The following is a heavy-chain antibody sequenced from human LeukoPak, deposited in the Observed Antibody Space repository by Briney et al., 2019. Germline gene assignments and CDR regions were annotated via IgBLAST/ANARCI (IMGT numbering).Heavy chain of an antibody. CDR1: GFTFSSYE. CDR3: ARDRARVTGSGYYDY. CDR2: ISSSGSKI. D-gene: IGHD3-22*01. V-gene: IGHV3-48*03. J-gene: IGHJ4*02. Sequence: GGSLRLSRAASGFTFSSYEMNWVRQAPGKGLEWVSYISSSGSKIYYADSVKGRFTISRDNAKNPLYLQMNSLRAEDTAVYYCARDRARVTGSGYYDYWGQGTLVTVSS.